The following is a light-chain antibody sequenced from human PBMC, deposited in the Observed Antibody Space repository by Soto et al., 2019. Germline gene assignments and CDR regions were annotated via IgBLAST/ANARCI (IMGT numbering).Light chain of an antibody. V-gene: IGLV9-49*01. CDR3: GADHGSGSNFVTV. CDR1: SGYSNYK. Sequence: QLVLTQPPSASASLGASVTLTCTLSSGYSNYKVDWYQQRPGKGPRFVMRVGTGGIVGSKGDGIPDRFSVLGSGLSRYLTIKNIQEEDESDYHCGADHGSGSNFVTVFGGGTQLTVL. CDR2: VGTGGIVG. J-gene: IGLJ2*01.